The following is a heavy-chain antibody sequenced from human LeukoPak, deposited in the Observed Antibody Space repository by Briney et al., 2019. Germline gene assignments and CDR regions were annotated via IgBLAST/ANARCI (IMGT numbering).Heavy chain of an antibody. D-gene: IGHD6-6*01. CDR1: GGTFSTYA. CDR3: AREQRSIAARSYYMDV. V-gene: IGHV1-69*05. CDR2: IIPIFGTA. J-gene: IGHJ6*03. Sequence: SVKVSCKASGGTFSTYAISWVRQAPGQGLEWMGGIIPIFGTANYAQKFQGRVTITTDESTSTAYMELSSPRSEDTAVYYCAREQRSIAARSYYMDVWGKGTTVTVSS.